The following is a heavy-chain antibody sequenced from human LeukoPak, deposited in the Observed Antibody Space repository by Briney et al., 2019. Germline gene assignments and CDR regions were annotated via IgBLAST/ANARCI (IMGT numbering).Heavy chain of an antibody. V-gene: IGHV3-23*01. CDR2: ICGSGGST. CDR3: AKAGSSGWSSSGGDY. J-gene: IGHJ4*02. Sequence: GGSLRLSCAASGFTFSNFAMSWVRQAPGKGLEWVSTICGSGGSTFHADSVNGRFPISRDNSKNTLFLQMNSLRAEDTAIYYCAKAGSSGWSSSGGDYWGQGSLVTVSS. D-gene: IGHD6-19*01. CDR1: GFTFSNFA.